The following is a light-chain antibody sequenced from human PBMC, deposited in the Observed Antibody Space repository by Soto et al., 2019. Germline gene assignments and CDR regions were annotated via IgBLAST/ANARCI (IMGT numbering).Light chain of an antibody. CDR2: SNN. Sequence: QSVLTQPPSVSEAPRQRVTISCSGSSSNIGKNAVNWYQQLPGTAPKLLIYSNNQRPSGVPDRFSGSKSGTSASLAISGLQSEDEADYYCAAWDDSLNAWVFGGGTKLTVL. V-gene: IGLV1-36*01. J-gene: IGLJ3*02. CDR1: SSNIGKNA. CDR3: AAWDDSLNAWV.